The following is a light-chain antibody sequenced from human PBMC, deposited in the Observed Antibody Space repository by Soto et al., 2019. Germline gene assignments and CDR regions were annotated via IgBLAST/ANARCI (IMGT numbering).Light chain of an antibody. CDR3: QKYKDWPYT. CDR2: DAS. CDR1: QSVSSY. V-gene: IGKV3-11*01. J-gene: IGKJ2*01. Sequence: EIVLTQSPATLSLSPGERATLSCRASQSVSSYLAWYQQKPGQAPRLLIYDASNRATGIPARFSGSGSGTDFTLTISSLEPEDFAVYYCQKYKDWPYTFGQGTKLEIK.